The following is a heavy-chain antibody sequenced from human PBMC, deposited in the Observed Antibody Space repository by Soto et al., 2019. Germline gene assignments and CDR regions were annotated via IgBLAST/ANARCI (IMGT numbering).Heavy chain of an antibody. V-gene: IGHV1-69*13. CDR3: ARVTAIMNAFDI. Sequence: SGKFSCKASGATFSSYAISWARQAPGQGLESMGGMIPIFGTAPYAQTFQSRATITADASTITAYMELSSLRSEDTAVLDWARVTAIMNAFDIWGKGTLGTVS. CDR1: GATFSSYA. D-gene: IGHD2-21*02. CDR2: MIPIFGTA. J-gene: IGHJ3*02.